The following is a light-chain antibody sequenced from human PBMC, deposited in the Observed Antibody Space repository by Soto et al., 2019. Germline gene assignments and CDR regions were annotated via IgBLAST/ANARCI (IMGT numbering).Light chain of an antibody. CDR2: AAS. Sequence: DLQMTQSPSSLSASVGDRVTITCRASQSISNYLNWYQQKPGKAPKLLIYAASILQSGVPSRFSGSGSGTDFTLTISSLQPEDFATYYCQQSYSTPYTLGQGTKLEIK. V-gene: IGKV1-39*01. J-gene: IGKJ2*01. CDR3: QQSYSTPYT. CDR1: QSISNY.